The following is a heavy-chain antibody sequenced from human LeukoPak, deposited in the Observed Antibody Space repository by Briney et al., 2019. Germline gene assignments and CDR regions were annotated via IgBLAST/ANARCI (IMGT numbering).Heavy chain of an antibody. Sequence: PSETLSLTCAVYGGSFSGYYWSWIRQPPGKGLEWFGEINHSGSTNYNPSLKSRVTISVDPSKNQFSLKLRSVTAADTAVYYCARGLGVRGTPRTAFDIWGQGTMVSVSS. CDR1: GGSFSGYY. CDR3: ARGLGVRGTPRTAFDI. J-gene: IGHJ3*02. V-gene: IGHV4-34*01. D-gene: IGHD3-10*01. CDR2: INHSGST.